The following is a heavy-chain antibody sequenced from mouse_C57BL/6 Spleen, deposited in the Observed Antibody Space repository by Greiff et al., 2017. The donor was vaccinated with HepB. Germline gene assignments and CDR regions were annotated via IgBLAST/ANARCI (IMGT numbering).Heavy chain of an antibody. J-gene: IGHJ4*01. D-gene: IGHD1-1*01. Sequence: VQLQQSGPELVKPGASVKISCKASGYSFTDYNMTWVKQSNGKSLEWIGVINPNYGTTSYNQKFKGKATLTVDQSSSTAYMQLNSLTSEDSAVYYCARSYGSSPYYARDYWGKGTSVTVAS. CDR1: GYSFTDYN. CDR3: ARSYGSSPYYARDY. V-gene: IGHV1-39*01. CDR2: INPNYGTT.